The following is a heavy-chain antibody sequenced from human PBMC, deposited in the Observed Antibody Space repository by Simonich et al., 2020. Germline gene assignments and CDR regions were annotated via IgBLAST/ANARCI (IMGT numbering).Heavy chain of an antibody. Sequence: QVQLVQSGAEVKKPGASVKVSCKASGYTFTGYYMHWVRQAPGQGLEVMGWSNPNSGGTNHAQKFPGRFTMTRDTSISTAYMELSRLRSDDTAVYYCARVSGGTAMVTSTFDIWGQGTMVTVSS. CDR2: SNPNSGGT. CDR1: GYTFTGYY. D-gene: IGHD5-18*01. CDR3: ARVSGGTAMVTSTFDI. V-gene: IGHV1-2*02. J-gene: IGHJ3*02.